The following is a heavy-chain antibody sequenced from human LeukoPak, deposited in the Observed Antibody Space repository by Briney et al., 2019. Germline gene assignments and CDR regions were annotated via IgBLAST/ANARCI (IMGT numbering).Heavy chain of an antibody. Sequence: SVKVSCKASGYTFIGYYMHWVRQAPGQGLEWMGGIIPIFGTANYAQKFQGRVTITADESTSTAYMELSSLRSEDTAVYYCAILSGYSGQMGDYWGQGTLVTVSS. CDR3: AILSGYSGQMGDY. CDR2: IIPIFGTA. CDR1: GYTFIGYY. D-gene: IGHD5-12*01. J-gene: IGHJ4*02. V-gene: IGHV1-69*13.